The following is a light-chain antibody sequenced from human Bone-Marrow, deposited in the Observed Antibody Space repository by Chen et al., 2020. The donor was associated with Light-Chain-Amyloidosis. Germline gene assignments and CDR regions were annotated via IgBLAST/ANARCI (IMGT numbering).Light chain of an antibody. CDR2: DVT. CDR1: SSDVGGDNH. V-gene: IGLV2-14*01. Sequence: QSALTQPASVSGSPGPSITISCTGTSSDVGGDNHVSWYPQHPAKAPKLMIYDVTNRPSWVPDSFSSSKSDNTASLTSSELQTEDEADYCCSTYTITNTLVFGSGTRVTVL. J-gene: IGLJ1*01. CDR3: STYTITNTLV.